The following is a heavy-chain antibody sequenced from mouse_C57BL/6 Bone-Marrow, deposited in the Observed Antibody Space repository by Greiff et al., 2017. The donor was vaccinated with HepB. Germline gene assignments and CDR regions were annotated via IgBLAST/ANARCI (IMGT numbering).Heavy chain of an antibody. J-gene: IGHJ2*01. Sequence: VQLQQSGAELVRPGASVKLSCTASGFNIKDDYMHWVKQRPEQGLEWIGWIDPENGDTEYASKFQGKATITADTSSNTAYLQLSSLTSEDTAVYYCTVSYYYGSSDYWGQGTTLTVSS. CDR1: GFNIKDDY. CDR3: TVSYYYGSSDY. V-gene: IGHV14-4*01. D-gene: IGHD1-1*01. CDR2: IDPENGDT.